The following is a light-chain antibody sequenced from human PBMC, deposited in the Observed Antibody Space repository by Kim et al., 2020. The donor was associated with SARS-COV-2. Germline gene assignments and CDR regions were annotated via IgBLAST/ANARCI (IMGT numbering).Light chain of an antibody. V-gene: IGLV1-51*01. CDR2: EIN. CDR3: GTWDDSLNDYV. J-gene: IGLJ1*01. CDR1: SSNNF. Sequence: AAPGKKVTISCSGSSSNNFVSWYQQLPGTAPKLLIYEINHRPSGIPARFSGSKSGTSATLDITGLQTGDEADYYCGTWDDSLNDYVFGPGTKVTVL.